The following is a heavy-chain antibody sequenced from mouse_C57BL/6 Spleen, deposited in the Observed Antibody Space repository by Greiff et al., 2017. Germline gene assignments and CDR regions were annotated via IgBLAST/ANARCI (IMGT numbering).Heavy chain of an antibody. Sequence: EVQLQQSGPELVKPGASVKISCKASGYTFTDYYMNWVKQSHGKSLEWIGDINPNNGGTSYNQKFKGKATLTVDKSSSTAYMELRSLTSEDSAVYYCARRTIYDGYYFLHFDYWGQGTTLTVSS. CDR1: GYTFTDYY. CDR2: INPNNGGT. V-gene: IGHV1-26*01. J-gene: IGHJ2*01. CDR3: ARRTIYDGYYFLHFDY. D-gene: IGHD2-3*01.